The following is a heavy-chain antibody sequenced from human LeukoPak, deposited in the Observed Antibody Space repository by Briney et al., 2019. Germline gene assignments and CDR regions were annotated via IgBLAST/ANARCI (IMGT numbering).Heavy chain of an antibody. V-gene: IGHV4-39*07. D-gene: IGHD3-16*01. CDR2: IYYSGST. J-gene: IGHJ6*03. Sequence: KASETLSLTCTVSGGSISSSSYYWGWIRQPPGKGLEWIGSIYYSGSTYYNPSLKSRVTMSVDTSKNQFSLKLSSVTAADTAVYYCAREGSLASPILLLDYYYMDVWGKGTTVTVSS. CDR3: AREGSLASPILLLDYYYMDV. CDR1: GGSISSSSYY.